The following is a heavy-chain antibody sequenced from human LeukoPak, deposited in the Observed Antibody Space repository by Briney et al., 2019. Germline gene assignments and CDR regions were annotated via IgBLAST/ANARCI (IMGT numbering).Heavy chain of an antibody. J-gene: IGHJ4*02. D-gene: IGHD3-10*01. CDR1: GFTFSTYA. CDR3: AKADRGWGVITKD. Sequence: GESLRLSCAASGFTFSTYAMSWVRQAPGKGLEWVSAIGGSGDFTYYAEYVRGRFTISRDNSKKSLYLQMNSLRAEDTAVYYCAKADRGWGVITKDWGQGTLATVSS. CDR2: IGGSGDFT. V-gene: IGHV3-23*01.